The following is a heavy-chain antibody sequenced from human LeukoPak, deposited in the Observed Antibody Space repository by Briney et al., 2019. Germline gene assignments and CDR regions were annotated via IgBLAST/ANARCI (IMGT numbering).Heavy chain of an antibody. V-gene: IGHV4-39*01. CDR1: GGSISSSSYY. CDR2: IYYSGST. D-gene: IGHD6-19*01. CDR3: ARHGRGSGSREYFDY. Sequence: PSETLSLTCTVSGGSISSSSYYWGWIRQPLGKGLEWIGSIYYSGSTYYNPSLKSRVTISVDTSKNQFSLKLSSVTAADTAVYYCARHGRGSGSREYFDYWGQGTLVTVSS. J-gene: IGHJ4*02.